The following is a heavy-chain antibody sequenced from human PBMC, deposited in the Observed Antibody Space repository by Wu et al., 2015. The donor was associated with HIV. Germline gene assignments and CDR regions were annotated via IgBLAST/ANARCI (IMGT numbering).Heavy chain of an antibody. J-gene: IGHJ4*02. D-gene: IGHD3-10*01. CDR3: ARDRPRGSGSYYNGLYYFDY. Sequence: QVQLVQSGAEVKKPGSSVKVSCKASGGTFSSYAISWVRQAPGQGLEWMGGIIPIFGTANYAQKFQGRVTITTDESTSTAYMELSSLRSEDTAVYYCARDRPRGSGSYYNGLYYFDYWGQGTLVTVSS. CDR1: GGTFSSYA. CDR2: IIPIFGTA. V-gene: IGHV1-69*05.